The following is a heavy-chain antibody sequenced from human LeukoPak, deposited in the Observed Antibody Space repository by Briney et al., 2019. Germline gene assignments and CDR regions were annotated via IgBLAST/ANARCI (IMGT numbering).Heavy chain of an antibody. D-gene: IGHD6-13*01. CDR1: GGTFSSYA. CDR3: ARVPVGSQIAAAGYYYYYGMDV. V-gene: IGHV1-69*13. CDR2: IIPIFGTA. Sequence: ASVKVSCKASGGTFSSYAISWVRQAPGQGLEWMGGIIPIFGTANYAQKFQGRVTITADDSTSTAYMELSSLRSEDTAVYYCARVPVGSQIAAAGYYYYYGMDVWGQGTTVTVSS. J-gene: IGHJ6*02.